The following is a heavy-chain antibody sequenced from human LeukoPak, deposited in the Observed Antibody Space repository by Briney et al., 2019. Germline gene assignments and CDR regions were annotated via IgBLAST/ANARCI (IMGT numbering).Heavy chain of an antibody. CDR2: VSGDGSTT. Sequence: PGGSLRLSCAASGFXFNDYITHWVRQVPGKGLEWVSLVSGDGSTTHYADSVKGRFTIYRDNSKNSVYLQLNSLRGEHTAFYYCAKDETGSCDYWGQGTLVTVSS. V-gene: IGHV3-43*02. CDR1: GFXFNDYI. J-gene: IGHJ4*02. D-gene: IGHD1-26*01. CDR3: AKDETGSCDY.